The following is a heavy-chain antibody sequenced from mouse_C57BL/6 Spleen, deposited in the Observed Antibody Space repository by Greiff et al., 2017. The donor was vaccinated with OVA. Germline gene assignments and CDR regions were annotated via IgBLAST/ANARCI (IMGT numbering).Heavy chain of an antibody. CDR3: ARPGTTVVDY. J-gene: IGHJ2*01. D-gene: IGHD1-1*01. V-gene: IGHV1-81*01. CDR1: GYTFTSYG. CDR2: IYPRSGNT. Sequence: VQLQQSGAELARPGASVKLSCKASGYTFTSYGISWVKQRTGQGLEWIGEIYPRSGNTYYNEKFKGKATLTADKSSSTAYMELRSLTSEDAAGELWARPGTTVVDYWGQGTTRTVAS.